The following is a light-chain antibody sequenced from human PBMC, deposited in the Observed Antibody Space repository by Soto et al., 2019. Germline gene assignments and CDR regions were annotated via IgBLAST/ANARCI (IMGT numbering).Light chain of an antibody. CDR1: QSVSSSY. CDR3: HQFGGNPPYS. V-gene: IGKV3-20*01. Sequence: EIVLTQSPGTLSLSPGERATLSCRVSQSVSSSYLAWYQQKPGQAPRLRIYGASSRATGIPDGFSGSGSGTDLSLIIRRLEPEDCGVFYCHQFGGNPPYSFGQGAKLEIK. J-gene: IGKJ2*03. CDR2: GAS.